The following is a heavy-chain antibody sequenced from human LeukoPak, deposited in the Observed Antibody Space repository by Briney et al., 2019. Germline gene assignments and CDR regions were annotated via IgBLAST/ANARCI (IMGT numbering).Heavy chain of an antibody. CDR2: ISAYNGNT. CDR1: VYTFTIYG. D-gene: IGHD1-26*01. J-gene: IGHJ5*02. CDR3: ARDGDVGVQSWFDP. V-gene: IGHV1-18*01. Sequence: ASVTVSFKASVYTFTIYGISWVRQAPGQGLEWMGWISAYNGNTNYAQKLQGRVTMTTDTSTSTAYMELRSLRSDDTAVYYCARDGDVGVQSWFDPWGQGTLVTVSS.